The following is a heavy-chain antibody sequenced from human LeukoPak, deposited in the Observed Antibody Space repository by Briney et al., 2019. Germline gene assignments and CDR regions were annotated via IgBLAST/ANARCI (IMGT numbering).Heavy chain of an antibody. CDR1: GFPFSDFA. J-gene: IGHJ6*03. Sequence: GGSLRLSCAVSGFPFSDFAMSWVRQAPGKGLEWVSTISGGGDNTYFADSVKGRFTISRDNSKNTLFLQMVSLRAEDTAVYYCAKFEGALLGNYYMDVWGKGTTVPVSS. CDR2: ISGGGDNT. CDR3: AKFEGALLGNYYMDV. V-gene: IGHV3-23*01.